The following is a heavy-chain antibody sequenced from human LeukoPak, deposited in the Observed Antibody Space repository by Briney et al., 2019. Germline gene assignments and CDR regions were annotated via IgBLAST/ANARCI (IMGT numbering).Heavy chain of an antibody. CDR1: GFTFSSYA. CDR2: ISGSGGST. J-gene: IGHJ4*02. V-gene: IGHV3-23*01. D-gene: IGHD6-13*01. CDR3: ARSVRAAGKSPGFDF. Sequence: GGSLRLSCAASGFTFSSYAMSWVRQAPGKGLEWVSAISGSGGSTYYPDSVKGRFTISRDDSKNMLYLQMNSLRGEDTAVYYCARSVRAAGKSPGFDFWGPGSLVTVSP.